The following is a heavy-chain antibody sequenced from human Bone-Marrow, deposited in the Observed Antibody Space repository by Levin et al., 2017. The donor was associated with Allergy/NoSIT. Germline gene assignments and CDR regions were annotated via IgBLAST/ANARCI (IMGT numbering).Heavy chain of an antibody. CDR2: IKQDGSES. D-gene: IGHD1-1*01. J-gene: IGHJ3*01. V-gene: IGHV3-7*01. Sequence: PGGSLRLSCAASGFAFSGSWMSWVRQAPGKGLAWVANIKQDGSESHLVDSVKGRFSISRDNAKNSLYLQINSLRAEDTALYYCAREKTGPRGGFDVWGQGTMVTVSS. CDR3: AREKTGPRGGFDV. CDR1: GFAFSGSW.